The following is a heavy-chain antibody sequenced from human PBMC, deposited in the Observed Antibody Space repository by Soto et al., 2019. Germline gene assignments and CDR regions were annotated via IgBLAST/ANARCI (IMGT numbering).Heavy chain of an antibody. V-gene: IGHV4-39*01. D-gene: IGHD5-12*01. CDR1: SGSISSSSYY. CDR2: IYYSGST. CDR3: ARHSSEDIAPNYFDY. Sequence: PSETLSLTCTVSSGSISSSSYYWGWIRQPPGKGLEWIGSIYYSGSTYYNPSLKSRVTISVDTSKNQFSLKLSSVTAADTVVYYCARHSSEDIAPNYFDYWGQGTLVTVSS. J-gene: IGHJ4*02.